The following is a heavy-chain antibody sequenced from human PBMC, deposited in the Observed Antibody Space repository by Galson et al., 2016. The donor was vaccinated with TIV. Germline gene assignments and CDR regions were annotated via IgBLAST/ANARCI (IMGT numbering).Heavy chain of an antibody. Sequence: ETLSLTCAVPGGSLSGYFWTWIRQAPGKGLEWIGEISHSGYARHNPSLESRVTLSIDTSKSQFSLQLSSVTAADTAVYYCASEFYDVLTGPINFYYGMDIWGQGTTVTVS. V-gene: IGHV4-34*01. CDR3: ASEFYDVLTGPINFYYGMDI. D-gene: IGHD3-9*01. J-gene: IGHJ6*02. CDR2: ISHSGYA. CDR1: GGSLSGYF.